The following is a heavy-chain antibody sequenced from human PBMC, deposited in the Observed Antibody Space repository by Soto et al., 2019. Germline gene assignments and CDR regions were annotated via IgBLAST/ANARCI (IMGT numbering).Heavy chain of an antibody. D-gene: IGHD2-15*01. Sequence: GASVKVSCKASGDTFTSYYMHWVRQAPGQGLEWMGIINPSGGSTSYAQKFQGRVTMTRDTSTSTVYMELSSLRSEDTAVYYCARGYCSGGRCYYRDYWGQGTLVTVSS. CDR1: GDTFTSYY. V-gene: IGHV1-46*03. J-gene: IGHJ4*02. CDR3: ARGYCSGGRCYYRDY. CDR2: INPSGGST.